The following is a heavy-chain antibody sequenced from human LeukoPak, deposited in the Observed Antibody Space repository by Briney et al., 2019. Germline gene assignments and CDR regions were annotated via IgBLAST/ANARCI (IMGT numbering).Heavy chain of an antibody. CDR3: AKDSRLWFGEFYYFDY. J-gene: IGHJ4*02. V-gene: IGHV3-9*01. CDR1: GFTFDDYP. Sequence: GGSLRLSCAASGFTFDDYPMHWVRQAPGKGLEWVSGISWNSGAIGYADSVKGRFTISRDNAKNSLYLQMNSLRAEDTALYYCAKDSRLWFGEFYYFDYWGQGTLVTVSS. CDR2: ISWNSGAI. D-gene: IGHD3-10*01.